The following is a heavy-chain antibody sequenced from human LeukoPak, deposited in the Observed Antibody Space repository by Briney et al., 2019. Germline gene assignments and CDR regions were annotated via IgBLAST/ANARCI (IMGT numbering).Heavy chain of an antibody. Sequence: KPGESLKISCKGSGYSFTSYWIGWVRQMPGKGLEWMGIIYPGDSDTRYSPSFQGQVTISADKSISTAYLQWSSLKASDTAMYYCARPPLGSYDILTGYENDYRGQGTLVTVSS. CDR2: IYPGDSDT. CDR1: GYSFTSYW. D-gene: IGHD3-9*01. CDR3: ARPPLGSYDILTGYENDY. J-gene: IGHJ4*02. V-gene: IGHV5-51*03.